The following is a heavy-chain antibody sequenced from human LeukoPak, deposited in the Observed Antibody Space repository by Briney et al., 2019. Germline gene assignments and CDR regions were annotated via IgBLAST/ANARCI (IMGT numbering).Heavy chain of an antibody. CDR3: ARRVGGYCGGDCPAYYYYYMDV. J-gene: IGHJ6*03. CDR1: GYTFPGYW. Sequence: GESLQISCQGSGYTFPGYWIGWVRQKPGKDLEWMGIIFPGDSDTRYSPSFQGQVTFSADKSISTAYLQWSSLKASDTAMYYCARRVGGYCGGDCPAYYYYYMDVWGKGTTVTVSS. D-gene: IGHD2-21*01. CDR2: IFPGDSDT. V-gene: IGHV5-51*01.